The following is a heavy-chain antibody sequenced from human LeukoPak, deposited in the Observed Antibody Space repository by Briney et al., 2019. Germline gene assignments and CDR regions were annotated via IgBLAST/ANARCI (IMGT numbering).Heavy chain of an antibody. CDR2: IIPILGIA. CDR1: GGTFSSYA. Sequence: ASVKVSCKASGGTFSSYAISWVRQAPGQGLEWMGRIIPILGIANYAQKFQGRVTITADKSTSTAYMELSSLRSEDTAVYYCAADPYDYGDYVLGYWGQGTLVTVSS. D-gene: IGHD4-17*01. V-gene: IGHV1-69*04. CDR3: AADPYDYGDYVLGY. J-gene: IGHJ4*02.